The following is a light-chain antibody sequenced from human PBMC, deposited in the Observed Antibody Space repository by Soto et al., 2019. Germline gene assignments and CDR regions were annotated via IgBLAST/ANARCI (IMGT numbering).Light chain of an antibody. CDR3: AAWDDSLNSYV. Sequence: QSVLPQPPSASGTPGQRVTISCSGSSSNIGSNTVNWYQQLPGTAPKLLIYSNNQRPSGVPDRFSGSKSGTSASLAISGLQSEDEDDYYCAAWDDSLNSYVFGTGTKLTVL. J-gene: IGLJ1*01. CDR2: SNN. V-gene: IGLV1-44*01. CDR1: SSNIGSNT.